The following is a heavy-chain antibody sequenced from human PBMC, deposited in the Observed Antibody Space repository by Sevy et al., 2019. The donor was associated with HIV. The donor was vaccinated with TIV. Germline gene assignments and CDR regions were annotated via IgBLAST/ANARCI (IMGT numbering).Heavy chain of an antibody. J-gene: IGHJ4*02. Sequence: GGSLRLSCAASGFTFSSYWMSWVRQAPGKGLEWVANIKQDGSEKYYVDSVKGRFTISRDNAKNSLYLQMNSLRAEDTAVYYCARDSKLGGGDGPFDYWGQGTLVTVSS. CDR1: GFTFSSYW. CDR2: IKQDGSEK. D-gene: IGHD2-21*02. CDR3: ARDSKLGGGDGPFDY. V-gene: IGHV3-7*01.